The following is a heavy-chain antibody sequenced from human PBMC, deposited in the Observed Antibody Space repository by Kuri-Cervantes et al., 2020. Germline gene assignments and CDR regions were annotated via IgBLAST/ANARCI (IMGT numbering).Heavy chain of an antibody. Sequence: VVLLRLSCAVSGFTSSNYWMSWVRQAPGKGLEWVAMMKRDGSESYYVDSVTGRFTISRDNAKNSLYLQMNSLRAEDTAMYYCARGHYGLDVWGQGTTVTVSS. V-gene: IGHV3-7*01. CDR3: ARGHYGLDV. CDR2: MKRDGSES. J-gene: IGHJ6*02. CDR1: GFTSSNYW.